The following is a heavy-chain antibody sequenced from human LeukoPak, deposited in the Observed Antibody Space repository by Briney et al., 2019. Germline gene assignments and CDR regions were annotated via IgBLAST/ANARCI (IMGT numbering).Heavy chain of an antibody. D-gene: IGHD4-17*01. CDR2: INPGGGST. V-gene: IGHV1-46*01. CDR1: EYTFPSYC. Sequence: ASVKVSCKASEYTFPSYCIHWVRQAPGQGLEWVGLINPGGGSTIYAQRFQGRVTMTRDTSTSTVYMDLSSLRSEDTAVYYCARGPATVTKNWFDPRGQGTLITVSS. CDR3: ARGPATVTKNWFDP. J-gene: IGHJ5*02.